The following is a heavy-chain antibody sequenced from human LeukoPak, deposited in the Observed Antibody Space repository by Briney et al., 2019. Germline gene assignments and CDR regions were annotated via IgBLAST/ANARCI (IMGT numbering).Heavy chain of an antibody. V-gene: IGHV3-33*01. CDR2: IWYDGSNK. CDR3: ARDQGSAWYGAFDI. CDR1: GFTFSSYS. Sequence: GGSLRLSCAASGFTFSSYSMHWVRQAPGKGLEWVAVIWYDGSNKYYADSVKGRFTISRDNSKNTLYLQMNSLRAEDTAVYYCARDQGSAWYGAFDIWGQGTMVTVSS. J-gene: IGHJ3*02. D-gene: IGHD6-19*01.